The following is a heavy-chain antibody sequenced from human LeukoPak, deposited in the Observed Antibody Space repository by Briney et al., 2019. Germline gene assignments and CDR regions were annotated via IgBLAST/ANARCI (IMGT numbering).Heavy chain of an antibody. V-gene: IGHV3-48*03. J-gene: IGHJ4*02. CDR2: ISSSGSTI. D-gene: IGHD2-15*01. CDR1: GFTFSSYE. Sequence: GGSVRLSCAASGFTFSSYEMNWVRQAPGKGLEWVSYISSSGSTIYYADSVKGRFTISRDNAKNSLYLQMNSLRAVDTAVYYCAREIRIGWFDYWGQGTLGTVSS. CDR3: AREIRIGWFDY.